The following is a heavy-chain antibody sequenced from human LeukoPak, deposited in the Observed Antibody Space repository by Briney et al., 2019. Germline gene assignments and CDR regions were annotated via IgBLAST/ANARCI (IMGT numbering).Heavy chain of an antibody. V-gene: IGHV4-59*01. CDR3: ARVDLRYYELDY. J-gene: IGHJ4*02. Sequence: AEPLSLTCNVSSGSISRYYWRWIRQPPGKGLECIGYIYYSGSTNYNPSLKGRVPIPVDKSKNQFSPKMSSVTAADTAVYYCARVDLRYYELDYWGQGTLVTVSS. D-gene: IGHD3-22*01. CDR1: SGSISRYY. CDR2: IYYSGST.